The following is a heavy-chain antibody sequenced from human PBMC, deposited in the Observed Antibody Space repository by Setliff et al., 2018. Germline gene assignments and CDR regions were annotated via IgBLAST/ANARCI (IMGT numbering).Heavy chain of an antibody. D-gene: IGHD4-4*01. Sequence: GESLRLSCAASGFTFSIYSMNWLRQAPGKGLEWVSYISSGSISTTHYADSVRGRFTVSRDNAKNTLYLEMNNLRAEDSAVYYCARRGTTAFDFWGLGTLDTVSS. CDR3: ARRGTTAFDF. V-gene: IGHV3-48*01. CDR2: ISSGSISTT. J-gene: IGHJ4*02. CDR1: GFTFSIYS.